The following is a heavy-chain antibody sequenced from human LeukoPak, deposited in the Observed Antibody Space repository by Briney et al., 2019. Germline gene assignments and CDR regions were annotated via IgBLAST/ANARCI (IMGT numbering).Heavy chain of an antibody. D-gene: IGHD3-10*01. CDR1: GLTFRNYG. V-gene: IGHV3-33*01. CDR3: ASWRGSGNYGGYFDY. Sequence: GRSLRLSCIVSGLTFRNYGMYWVRQAPGKGLEWVALIWYDGSNKYYADSVKGRFTISRDNPKNTLYLQMNSLRAEDTAVYYCASWRGSGNYGGYFDYWGQGILVTVSS. CDR2: IWYDGSNK. J-gene: IGHJ4*02.